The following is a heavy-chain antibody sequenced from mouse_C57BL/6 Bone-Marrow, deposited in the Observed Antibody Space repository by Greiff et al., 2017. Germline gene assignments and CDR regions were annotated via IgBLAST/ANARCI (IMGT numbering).Heavy chain of an antibody. D-gene: IGHD2-4*01. Sequence: QVQLQQPGAELVRPGTSVKLSCKASGYTFTSYWMPWVKQRPGQGLEWIGVIDPSDSYTNYNQKFKGKATLTVDTSSSTAYMQRSSLTSEDSAVYDCARECDDCLDYWGKGTTLTVSS. CDR2: IDPSDSYT. J-gene: IGHJ2*01. CDR3: ARECDDCLDY. CDR1: GYTFTSYW. V-gene: IGHV1-59*01.